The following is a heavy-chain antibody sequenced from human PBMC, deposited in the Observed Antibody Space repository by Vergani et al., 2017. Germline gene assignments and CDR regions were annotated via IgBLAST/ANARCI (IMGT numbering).Heavy chain of an antibody. Sequence: QVQLVESGGGVVKPGRSLRPSCAAFGFTFSSYGMHWVRQAPGKGLEWVAVIWYDGSNKYYADSVKGRFTISRDNSKNTLYLQMNSLRAEDTAVYYCAREGWELPRRHFDYWGQGTLVTVSP. CDR1: GFTFSSYG. CDR3: AREGWELPRRHFDY. V-gene: IGHV3-33*01. D-gene: IGHD1-26*01. J-gene: IGHJ4*02. CDR2: IWYDGSNK.